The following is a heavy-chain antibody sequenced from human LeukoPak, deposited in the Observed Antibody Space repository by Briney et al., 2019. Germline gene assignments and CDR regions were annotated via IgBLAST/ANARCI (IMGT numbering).Heavy chain of an antibody. J-gene: IGHJ6*02. CDR1: GGSFSGYY. Sequence: PSETLSLTCAVYGGSFSGYYWSWIRQPPGKGLEWIGEINHSGSTNYNPSLKSRVTISVDTSKNQFSLKLSSVTAADTAVYYCARTDIVLMVYARYYYYGMDVWGQGTTVTVSS. CDR3: ARTDIVLMVYARYYYYGMDV. D-gene: IGHD2-8*01. V-gene: IGHV4-34*01. CDR2: INHSGST.